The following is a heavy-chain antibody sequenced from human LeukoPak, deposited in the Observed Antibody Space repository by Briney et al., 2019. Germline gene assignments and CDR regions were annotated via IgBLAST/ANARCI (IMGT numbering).Heavy chain of an antibody. D-gene: IGHD6-13*01. CDR2: IRYDGSDHYDGSNK. V-gene: IGHV3-30-5*02. J-gene: IGHJ5*02. CDR1: GFSFSNYG. Sequence: GGSLRLSCAASGFSFSNYGMHWVRQAPGKGLEGVAFIRYDGSDHYDGSNKYYADSVKGRFTISRDNSKNIVYLQMNSLRPEDTAVYYCARDPEQQRGWFDPWGQGTLVTVSS. CDR3: ARDPEQQRGWFDP.